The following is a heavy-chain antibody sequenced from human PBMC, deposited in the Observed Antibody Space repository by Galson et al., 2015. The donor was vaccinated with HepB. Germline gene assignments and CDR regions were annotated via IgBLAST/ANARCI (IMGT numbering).Heavy chain of an antibody. D-gene: IGHD6-19*01. J-gene: IGHJ6*02. CDR3: ARPLSESSGWAYYGMDV. CDR2: IDPSDSFS. V-gene: IGHV5-10-1*01. Sequence: QSGAEVKKPGESLRISCKGSGYNFTSYWISWVRQMPGKGLEWMGRIDPSDSFSHYSPSFQGHVTISADKSINTAFLQWSSLKASDTAVYYCARPLSESSGWAYYGMDVWGQGTTVIVSS. CDR1: GYNFTSYW.